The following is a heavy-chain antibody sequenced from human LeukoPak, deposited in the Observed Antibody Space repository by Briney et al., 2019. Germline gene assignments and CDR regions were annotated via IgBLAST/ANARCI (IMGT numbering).Heavy chain of an antibody. J-gene: IGHJ5*02. Sequence: GGSLRLSCAASGFTFSDYYMSWIRQAPGKGLEWVSYISSSGSTIYYADAVKGRFTITRDNAKNSLYLQMNSLRAEDTALYYGAALVGDRTPGSWGQGTLVTVSS. D-gene: IGHD2-8*02. V-gene: IGHV3-11*04. CDR1: GFTFSDYY. CDR2: ISSSGSTI. CDR3: AALVGDRTPGS.